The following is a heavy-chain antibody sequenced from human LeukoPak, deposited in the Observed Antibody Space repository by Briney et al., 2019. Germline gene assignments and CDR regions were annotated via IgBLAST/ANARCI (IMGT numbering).Heavy chain of an antibody. CDR1: GFTFDDYG. Sequence: GGSLRLSCAASGFTFDDYGMSWVRQAPGKGLEWVSGINWNGGSTGYADSVTGRFTISRDNAKNSLYLQMNSLRAEDTALYHCARGMGATDLTLYFDYWGQGTLVTVSS. CDR2: INWNGGST. D-gene: IGHD1-26*01. CDR3: ARGMGATDLTLYFDY. V-gene: IGHV3-20*01. J-gene: IGHJ4*02.